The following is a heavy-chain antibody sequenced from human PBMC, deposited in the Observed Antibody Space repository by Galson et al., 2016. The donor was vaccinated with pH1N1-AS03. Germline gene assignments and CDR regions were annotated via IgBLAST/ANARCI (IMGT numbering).Heavy chain of an antibody. J-gene: IGHJ5*01. CDR2: IDPSAGST. D-gene: IGHD2-8*01. V-gene: IGHV1-46*01. CDR3: PGGVSVSDSVLMEYATYNWRPS. Sequence: SVKVSCKASGYSFSSFHIHWVRQAPGQGLEWMGLIDPSAGSTSFAPKFQGRVTMTRDTSTSTVYMELSSLRFEDTAVYYCPGGVSVSDSVLMEYATYNWRPSWGQGTLVTVSS. CDR1: GYSFSSFH.